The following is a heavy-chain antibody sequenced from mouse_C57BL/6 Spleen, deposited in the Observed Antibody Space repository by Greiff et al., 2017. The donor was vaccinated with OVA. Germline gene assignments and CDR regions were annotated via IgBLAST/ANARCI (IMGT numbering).Heavy chain of an antibody. CDR1: GFTFTDYY. CDR3: ARSYDYHYAMDY. V-gene: IGHV7-3*01. J-gene: IGHJ4*01. D-gene: IGHD2-4*01. Sequence: EVQLVESGGGLVQPGGSLSLSCAASGFTFTDYYMSWVRQPPGKALEWLGFIRNKANGYTTEYSASVKGRFTISRDNSQSILYLQMNALRAEDSATYYCARSYDYHYAMDYWGQGTSVTVSS. CDR2: IRNKANGYTT.